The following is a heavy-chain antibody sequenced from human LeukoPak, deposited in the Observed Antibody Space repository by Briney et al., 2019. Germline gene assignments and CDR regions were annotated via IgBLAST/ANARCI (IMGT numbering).Heavy chain of an antibody. J-gene: IGHJ5*02. V-gene: IGHV3-21*01. CDR1: EFTFSSYS. CDR2: ISSSSSYI. D-gene: IGHD3-3*01. Sequence: GGSLRLSCAASEFTFSSYSMNWVRQAPGKGLEWVSAISSSSSYIYYADSVKGRFTISRDNSKNTLYLQMNSLRAEDTAVYYCARVVLRFLEWSETNWFDPWGQGTLVTVSS. CDR3: ARVVLRFLEWSETNWFDP.